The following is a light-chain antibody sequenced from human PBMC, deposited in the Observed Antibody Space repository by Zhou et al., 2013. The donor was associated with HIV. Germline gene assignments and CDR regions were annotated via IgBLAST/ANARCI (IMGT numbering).Light chain of an antibody. J-gene: IGKJ5*01. CDR1: QSVGDAY. CDR2: GAS. Sequence: VLTQSPGTLSLSPGERATLSCRASQSVGDAYLAWYQQRPGQAPRLLIYGASTRATDIPGRFSGSGSGTDFTLTISGLEPEDSAVYYCQQSDYFTPPATFGQRDTT. CDR3: QQSDYFTPPAT. V-gene: IGKV3-20*01.